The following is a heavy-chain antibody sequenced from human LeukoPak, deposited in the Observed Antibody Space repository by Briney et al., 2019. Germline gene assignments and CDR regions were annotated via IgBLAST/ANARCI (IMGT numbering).Heavy chain of an antibody. J-gene: IGHJ4*02. V-gene: IGHV4-34*01. D-gene: IGHD3-9*01. CDR3: ARGPHVLRYFDWSPPFDY. Sequence: PSETLSLTCAVYGGSFSSYYWSWIRQPPGKGLEWIGEINHSESTNYNPSLKSRVTISVDTSKNQFSLKLSSVTAADTAVYYCARGPHVLRYFDWSPPFDYWGQGTLVTVSS. CDR1: GGSFSSYY. CDR2: INHSEST.